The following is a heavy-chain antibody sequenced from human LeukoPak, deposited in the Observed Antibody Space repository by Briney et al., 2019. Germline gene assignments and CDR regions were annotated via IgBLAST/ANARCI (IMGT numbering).Heavy chain of an antibody. CDR1: GFTFSIYW. CDR3: AREPYYYDRSGPEDN. D-gene: IGHD3-22*01. V-gene: IGHV3-7*04. J-gene: IGHJ4*03. CDR2: IKQDGSEI. Sequence: GGSLRLFCAASGFTFSIYWMRWARQAREKGLEWVANIKQDGSEIYYMDSVKGRVSISTDNATESLYLQMKGLRAEDAAVYYCAREPYYYDRSGPEDNWGHRTLVTVSS.